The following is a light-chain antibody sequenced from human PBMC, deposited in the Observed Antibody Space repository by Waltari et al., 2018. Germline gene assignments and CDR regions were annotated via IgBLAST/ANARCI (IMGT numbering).Light chain of an antibody. CDR1: SSNIGANYD. Sequence: QSVLTQPPSVSGAPGHSVTISCTGSSSNIGANYDVHWYQQLPGAAPKLLIYAFSNRPSGVPDRFYGSKSGTSASLAINGLQAEDEALYYCQSYDSSLSAVFGGGTKVTVL. CDR2: AFS. CDR3: QSYDSSLSAV. V-gene: IGLV1-40*01. J-gene: IGLJ3*02.